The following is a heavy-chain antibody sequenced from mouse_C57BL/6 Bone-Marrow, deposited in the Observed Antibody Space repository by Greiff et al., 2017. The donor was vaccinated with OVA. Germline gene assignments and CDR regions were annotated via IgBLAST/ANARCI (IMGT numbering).Heavy chain of an antibody. V-gene: IGHV1-59*01. CDR1: GYTFTSYW. J-gene: IGHJ2*01. CDR2: IDPSDSYT. D-gene: IGHD3-3*01. CDR3: ARGGYFCARDCC. Sequence: QVQLQQPGAELVRPGTSVKLSCKASGYTFTSYWMHWVKQRHGQGLEWIGVIDPSDSYTNYNQKFKGKATLTVDTSSSTAYMQLSSLTSEDSAVYYGARGGYFCARDCCWGEGTTPAASS.